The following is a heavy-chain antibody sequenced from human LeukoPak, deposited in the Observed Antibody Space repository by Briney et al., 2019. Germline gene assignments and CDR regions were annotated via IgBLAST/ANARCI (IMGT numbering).Heavy chain of an antibody. CDR1: GGSFSGYY. Sequence: SETLSLTCAVYGGSFSGYYWSWIRQPPGKGLEWIGEINHSGSTNYNPSLKSRVTISVDTSKNQFSLKLSSVTAADTAVYYCARETKRYSRSWESAEYFQHWGQGTLVTVSS. D-gene: IGHD6-13*01. CDR3: ARETKRYSRSWESAEYFQH. CDR2: INHSGST. J-gene: IGHJ1*01. V-gene: IGHV4-34*01.